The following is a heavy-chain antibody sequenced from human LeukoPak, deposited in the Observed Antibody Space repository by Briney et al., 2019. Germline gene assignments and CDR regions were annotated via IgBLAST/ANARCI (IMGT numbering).Heavy chain of an antibody. D-gene: IGHD6-19*01. CDR2: ISWNGGEE. J-gene: IGHJ4*02. CDR3: AKEQGYTGWLTTGH. V-gene: IGHV3-30*18. CDR1: GFTFSDYG. Sequence: GKSLRLSCAASGFTFSDYGMHWLRQAPGKGREWVAVISWNGGEEHYGNSVRGRFTISRDNSKNMVYLQMNSLRVEDTAVYYCAKEQGYTGWLTTGHWGQGALVTVSS.